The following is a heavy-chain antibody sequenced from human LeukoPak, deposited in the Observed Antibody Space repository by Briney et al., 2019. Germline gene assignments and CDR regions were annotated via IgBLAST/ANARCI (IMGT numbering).Heavy chain of an antibody. Sequence: GGSLRLSCAASGFTFSSYAMSWVRQAPGKGLEWVGRIKSKTAGGTIDYAAPVKGRFTISRDDSKNTLYLQMNSLKTEDTAVYYCTTGESMVGSTIHIRWADWGQGTLVTVSS. D-gene: IGHD1-26*01. CDR3: TTGESMVGSTIHIRWAD. V-gene: IGHV3-15*01. CDR1: GFTFSSYA. CDR2: IKSKTAGGTI. J-gene: IGHJ4*02.